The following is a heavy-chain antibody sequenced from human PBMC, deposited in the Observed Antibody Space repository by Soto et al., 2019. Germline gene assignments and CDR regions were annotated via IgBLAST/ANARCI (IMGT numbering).Heavy chain of an antibody. V-gene: IGHV1-69*01. D-gene: IGHD3-22*01. J-gene: IGHJ6*02. CDR1: GGTPSNSA. CDR2: IIPVFGLV. Sequence: QVHLLLQSGAEVKKPGSSVKVSCKASGGTPSNSAISWVRQAPGQGRERMGGIIPVFGLVKYAQNFQGRVTIAADESTNTAYMELSSLRPEDTAVYYCAGGRIVVVGSRAYYGMDVWGQGTTVTVSS. CDR3: AGGRIVVVGSRAYYGMDV.